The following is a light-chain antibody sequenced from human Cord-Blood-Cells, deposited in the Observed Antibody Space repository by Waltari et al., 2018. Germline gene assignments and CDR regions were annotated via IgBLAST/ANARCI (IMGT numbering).Light chain of an antibody. CDR3: QKYNSAPLT. Sequence: DIQMTQSPSSLSASVGDRVTTTCRARQGISNYLAWYQPKLGKVPKLLIYAASTLQSGVPSRFSGSGSGTDFTLTISSLQPEDVATYYCQKYNSAPLTFGGGTKVEIK. CDR1: QGISNY. CDR2: AAS. V-gene: IGKV1-27*01. J-gene: IGKJ4*01.